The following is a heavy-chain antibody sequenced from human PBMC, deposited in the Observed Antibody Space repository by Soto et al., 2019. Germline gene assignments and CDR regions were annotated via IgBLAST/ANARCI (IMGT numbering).Heavy chain of an antibody. CDR3: ARAPYEDYAVPEPNYFDS. CDR2: IIPIFGRP. V-gene: IGHV1-69*01. Sequence: QVQLVQSGTEVKKPGSSVKVSCKASGGTFSTLAVSWVRQAPGQGLEWMVGIIPIFGRPVYAQKFQGRVTITADEPTSIVYMKLRSLASDDTAVYYCARAPYEDYAVPEPNYFDSWGQGTLVTVSS. D-gene: IGHD4-17*01. CDR1: GGTFSTLA. J-gene: IGHJ4*02.